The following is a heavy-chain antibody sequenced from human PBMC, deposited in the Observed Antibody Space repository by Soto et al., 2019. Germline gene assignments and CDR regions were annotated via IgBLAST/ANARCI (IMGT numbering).Heavy chain of an antibody. Sequence: QVQLVQSGADVKKPGASVKVSCKTSGYTFSGYFMHWLRQAPGQGLEWMGWMNPNSGGTDYAQNFQGRVSMTWDTSIRTAYMELSRLRSDDTAIYYCARGYYSSSGRGFDYWGQGTLVTVSS. V-gene: IGHV1-2*02. CDR2: MNPNSGGT. D-gene: IGHD6-13*01. J-gene: IGHJ4*02. CDR3: ARGYYSSSGRGFDY. CDR1: GYTFSGYF.